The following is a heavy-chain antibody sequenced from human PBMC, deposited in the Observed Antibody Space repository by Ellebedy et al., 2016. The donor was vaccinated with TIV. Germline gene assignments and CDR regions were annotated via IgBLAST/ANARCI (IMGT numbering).Heavy chain of an antibody. V-gene: IGHV3-21*01. J-gene: IGHJ4*02. CDR2: ITESSSYV. D-gene: IGHD3-16*01. Sequence: GESLKISCAVSGFTVSSNYMSWVRQAPGKGLEWVSSITESSSYVFYADSVKGRFTISRDNAEKMLYLQVSSLRAEDTAVYYCAREIDRAYGPFDNWGLGTLVTVSS. CDR1: GFTVSSNY. CDR3: AREIDRAYGPFDN.